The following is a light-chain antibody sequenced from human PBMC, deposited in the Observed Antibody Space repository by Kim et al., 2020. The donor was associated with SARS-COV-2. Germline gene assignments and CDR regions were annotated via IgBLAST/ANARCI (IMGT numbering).Light chain of an antibody. CDR2: LEGSGSY. J-gene: IGLJ2*01. Sequence: PVLTQSSSASASLGSSVKITCTLSSGHSSYIIAWHQQQPGKAPRYLMKLEGSGSYNKGSGVPDRFSGSSSGADRYLTISNLQSEDEADYYCETWDSNSVVFGGGTQLTVL. V-gene: IGLV4-60*03. CDR3: ETWDSNSVV. CDR1: SGHSSYI.